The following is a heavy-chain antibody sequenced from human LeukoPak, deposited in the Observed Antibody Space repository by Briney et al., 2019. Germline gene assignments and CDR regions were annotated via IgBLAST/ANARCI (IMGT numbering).Heavy chain of an antibody. Sequence: GASVKVSCKASGYTFTDYYMHWVRQAPGQGLEWMGLINPNSSGTNYAQKFQGRVTMTRDTSISTAYMELSSVRSDVTGVYYCEKDGDTAMALHAFDIWGQGTMVTVSS. J-gene: IGHJ3*02. V-gene: IGHV1-2*02. CDR2: INPNSSGT. D-gene: IGHD5-18*01. CDR3: EKDGDTAMALHAFDI. CDR1: GYTFTDYY.